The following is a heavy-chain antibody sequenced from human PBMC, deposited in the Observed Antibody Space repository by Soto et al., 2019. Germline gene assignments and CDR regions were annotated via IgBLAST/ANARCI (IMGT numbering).Heavy chain of an antibody. CDR2: ISSSTSHT. Sequence: QVQLVESGGGLVKPGGSLRLSCAVSGFTFSDYYMTWIRQAPGTGLEWVSYISSSTSHTNYADSVKGRFTISRDNAKNSLFLQMNSLRAEDTDVYYCARGRGAAAGYFDFWGQGTLVTVSS. V-gene: IGHV3-11*05. CDR1: GFTFSDYY. J-gene: IGHJ4*02. CDR3: ARGRGAAAGYFDF. D-gene: IGHD6-13*01.